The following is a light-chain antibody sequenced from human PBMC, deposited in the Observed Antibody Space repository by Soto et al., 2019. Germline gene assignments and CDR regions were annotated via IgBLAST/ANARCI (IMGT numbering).Light chain of an antibody. Sequence: QAVVTQPPSVSGAPGQRVTISCTGSSSNIGSGYDVHWYQQLPGTAPKLLIYGNSNRPSGVPDRFSGSKSGTSASLAITGLQAEDEADYYCKSYDSSLSGSVVFGGGTTLTVL. CDR1: SSNIGSGYD. V-gene: IGLV1-40*01. CDR2: GNS. J-gene: IGLJ2*01. CDR3: KSYDSSLSGSVV.